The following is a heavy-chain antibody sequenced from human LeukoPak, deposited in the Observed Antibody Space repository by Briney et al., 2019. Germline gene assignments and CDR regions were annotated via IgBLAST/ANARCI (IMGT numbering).Heavy chain of an antibody. D-gene: IGHD6-6*01. V-gene: IGHV4-4*09. J-gene: IGHJ5*02. Sequence: SETLSLTCTVCGGSISSYYWSWIRQPPGKGLEWIGYIYTSGSTNYNPSLKSRVTISVDTSKNQFSLKLSSVTAADTAVYYCARYIGAARSAVRWFDPWGQGTLVTVSS. CDR3: ARYIGAARSAVRWFDP. CDR2: IYTSGST. CDR1: GGSISSYY.